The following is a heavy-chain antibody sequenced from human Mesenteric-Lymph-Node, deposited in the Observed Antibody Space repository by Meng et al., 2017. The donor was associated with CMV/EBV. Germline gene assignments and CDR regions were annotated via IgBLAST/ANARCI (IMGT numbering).Heavy chain of an antibody. CDR1: GFTFDDYA. CDR3: ARDLDQKLLLGY. CDR2: ISWNSGSI. V-gene: IGHV3-9*01. Sequence: SLKISCAASGFTFDDYAMHWVRQAPGKGLEWVSGISWNSGSIGYADSVKGRFTISRDNAKNSLYLQMNSLRADDTAVYYCARDLDQKLLLGYWGQGTLVTVSS. J-gene: IGHJ4*02. D-gene: IGHD4-11*01.